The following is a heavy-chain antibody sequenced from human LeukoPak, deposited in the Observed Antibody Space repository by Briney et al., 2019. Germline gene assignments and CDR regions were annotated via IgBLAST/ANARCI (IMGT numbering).Heavy chain of an antibody. CDR2: ISSNGGST. V-gene: IGHV3-64*01. Sequence: GGSLRLSCAASGFTFSYYAISWVRQAPGKGLEYVSAISSNGGSTYYANSVKGRFTISRDNSKNTLYLQMGSLRAEDMAVYYCARDVVVATHYYYYYMDVWGKGTTVTVSS. CDR3: ARDVVVATHYYYYYMDV. D-gene: IGHD2-15*01. J-gene: IGHJ6*03. CDR1: GFTFSYYA.